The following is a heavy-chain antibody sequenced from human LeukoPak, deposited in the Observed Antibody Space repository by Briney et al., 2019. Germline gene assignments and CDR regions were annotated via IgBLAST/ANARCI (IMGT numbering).Heavy chain of an antibody. Sequence: GESLKISFKASGYRFTSYWIGLVRQMPGKGLEWMGVIYPGDSDTRYSPSFQGQVTISVDKSISTAYLQWSSLKASDTAMYYCATTGPEYSSSWYLHFWGQGTLVTVSS. CDR3: ATTGPEYSSSWYLHF. V-gene: IGHV5-51*01. D-gene: IGHD6-13*01. CDR1: GYRFTSYW. CDR2: IYPGDSDT. J-gene: IGHJ4*02.